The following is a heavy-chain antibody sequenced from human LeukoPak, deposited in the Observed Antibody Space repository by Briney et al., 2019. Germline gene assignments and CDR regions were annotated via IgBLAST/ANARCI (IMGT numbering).Heavy chain of an antibody. J-gene: IGHJ4*02. Sequence: PGGSLRLSCAASGSTFSRNWMSWVRQAPGKGLEWVANIKQDGSEKYYVDSVKGRFTISRDNAKNSLYLQMNSLRAEDTAVYYCARVEVYGSGSYREFDYWGQGTLVTVSS. CDR1: GSTFSRNW. CDR3: ARVEVYGSGSYREFDY. CDR2: IKQDGSEK. V-gene: IGHV3-7*01. D-gene: IGHD3-10*01.